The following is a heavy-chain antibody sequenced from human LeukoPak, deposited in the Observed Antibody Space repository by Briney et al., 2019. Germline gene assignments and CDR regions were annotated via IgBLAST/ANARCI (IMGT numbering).Heavy chain of an antibody. D-gene: IGHD3-10*01. CDR2: IYYSGST. J-gene: IGHJ6*03. V-gene: IGHV4-39*01. Sequence: SETLSLTCSVSAGSMRSPTFYWPWIRQPPGKGLEWLGTIYYSGSTYYNPSLQSRVTISVDTTKNQFSLKLTSVTAADKAVYYCASMSRGVILGPNYYSYYMDVWGKGATVIVSS. CDR1: AGSMRSPTFY. CDR3: ASMSRGVILGPNYYSYYMDV.